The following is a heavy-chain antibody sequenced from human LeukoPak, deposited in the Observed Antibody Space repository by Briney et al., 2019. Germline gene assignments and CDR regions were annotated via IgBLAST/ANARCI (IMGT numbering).Heavy chain of an antibody. D-gene: IGHD3-22*01. Sequence: SLPLNCAASGVSFRRFDLDWVRQTPDKGLEWVAFIWHDGSNQNYADSVKGRFTISRDNSKKMVYVQMNSLRVDDTAVYYCARDWYYDSAGYFPYWGLGTLVTVSS. CDR3: ARDWYYDSAGYFPY. CDR1: GVSFRRFD. J-gene: IGHJ4*02. V-gene: IGHV3-33*01. CDR2: IWHDGSNQ.